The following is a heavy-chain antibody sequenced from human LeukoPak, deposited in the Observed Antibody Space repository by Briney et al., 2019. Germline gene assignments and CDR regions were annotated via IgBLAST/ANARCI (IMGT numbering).Heavy chain of an antibody. CDR1: GYTFTGYY. CDR2: INPNSGGT. J-gene: IGHJ4*02. V-gene: IGHV1-2*06. D-gene: IGHD1-26*01. Sequence: ASVTVSCKASGYTFTGYYMYWVRQAPGQGLEWMGRINPNSGGTNYVQKFQGRVTMPRDTSIITAYMELSTQRSDDTAIYYCARLAEGGSYLGDEYWGQGTLVTASS. CDR3: ARLAEGGSYLGDEY.